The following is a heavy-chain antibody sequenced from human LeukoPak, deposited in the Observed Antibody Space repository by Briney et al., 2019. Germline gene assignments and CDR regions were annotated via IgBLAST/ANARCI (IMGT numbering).Heavy chain of an antibody. J-gene: IGHJ4*02. CDR2: INSGGSST. CDR1: GFSFSYYW. CDR3: ARDRYSSAWYEE. V-gene: IGHV3-74*01. D-gene: IGHD6-19*01. Sequence: GGSLRLSCAASGFSFSYYWMHWVRQAPGKGLVWVSHINSGGSSTSYADSVKGRFTISRDNAKNTLYLQMNSLRAEDTAVYYCARDRYSSAWYEEWGQGTLVTVSS.